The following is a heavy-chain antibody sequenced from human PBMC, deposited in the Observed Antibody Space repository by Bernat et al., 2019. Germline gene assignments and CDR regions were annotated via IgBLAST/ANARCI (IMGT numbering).Heavy chain of an antibody. Sequence: QVQLVQSGAEVKKPGSSVKVSCKASGGTFSSYAIGWVRQAPGKGPEWMGGIIPMFGKANYVQKFQGRVTITADESTSTAYMALSSLRSEDTAVYYCARGSSGCSSSSCPYDYWGQGTLVTVSS. J-gene: IGHJ4*02. CDR2: IIPMFGKA. CDR1: GGTFSSYA. CDR3: ARGSSGCSSSSCPYDY. V-gene: IGHV1-69*01. D-gene: IGHD2-2*01.